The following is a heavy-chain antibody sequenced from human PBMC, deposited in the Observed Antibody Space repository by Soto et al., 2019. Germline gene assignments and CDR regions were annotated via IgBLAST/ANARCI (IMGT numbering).Heavy chain of an antibody. D-gene: IGHD3-10*01. CDR3: ARDRLLWFGESPGGAFDI. V-gene: IGHV1-18*01. CDR2: ISAYNGNT. CDR1: GYTFTSYG. J-gene: IGHJ3*02. Sequence: QVQLVQSGAEVKKPGASVKVSCKASGYTFTSYGISWMRQAPGQGLEWMGWISAYNGNTNYAQKLQGRVTMTTDTSTSTAYMELRSLRSDDTAVYYCARDRLLWFGESPGGAFDIWGQGTMVTVSS.